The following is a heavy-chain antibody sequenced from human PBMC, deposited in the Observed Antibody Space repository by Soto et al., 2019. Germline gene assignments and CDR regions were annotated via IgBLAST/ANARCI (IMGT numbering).Heavy chain of an antibody. Sequence: ASVKVSCKASGGTFSSYAISWVRQAPGQGLEWMGGIIPIFGTANYAQKFQGRVTITADESTSTAYMELSSLRSEDTAVYYCASADYLLHSPFDYWGQGTLVTVSS. CDR1: GGTFSSYA. CDR3: ASADYLLHSPFDY. J-gene: IGHJ4*02. V-gene: IGHV1-69*13. D-gene: IGHD1-26*01. CDR2: IIPIFGTA.